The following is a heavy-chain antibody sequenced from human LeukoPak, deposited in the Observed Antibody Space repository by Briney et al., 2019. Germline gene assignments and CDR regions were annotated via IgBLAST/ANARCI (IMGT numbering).Heavy chain of an antibody. D-gene: IGHD6-13*01. CDR1: GFTFSSYG. V-gene: IGHV3-33*01. CDR3: ARDKDYSSSWSRGGYFDY. Sequence: PGRSLRLSCVASGFTFSSYGMHWVRQAPGKGLVWVAVIWYDGSNKYYADSVKGRFTISRDNSKNTLYLQMNSLRAEDTAVYYCARDKDYSSSWSRGGYFDYWGQGTLVTVSS. J-gene: IGHJ4*02. CDR2: IWYDGSNK.